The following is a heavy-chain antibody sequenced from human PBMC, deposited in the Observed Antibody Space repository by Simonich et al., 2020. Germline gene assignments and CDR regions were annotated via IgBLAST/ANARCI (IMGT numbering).Heavy chain of an antibody. CDR2: ISGSNRYI. Sequence: EVQLVESGGGLVKPGGSLRLSCAASGFTFSSYSMNWVRRAPGKGWGWVQSISGSNRYITYADSGKGRFTSSRDNAKNSLYLQMNSLRAEDTAVYYCARARGDSSSWYFDYWGQGTLVTVSS. J-gene: IGHJ4*02. CDR3: ARARGDSSSWYFDY. D-gene: IGHD6-13*01. V-gene: IGHV3-21*01. CDR1: GFTFSSYS.